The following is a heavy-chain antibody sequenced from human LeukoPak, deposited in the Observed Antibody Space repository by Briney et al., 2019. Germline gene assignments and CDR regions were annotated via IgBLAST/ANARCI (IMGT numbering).Heavy chain of an antibody. CDR3: AKVAVTEYNYFDP. J-gene: IGHJ5*02. Sequence: GASVKVSCKASGGTFSSYAISWVRQAPGQGLEWMGGIIPIFGTANYAQKFQGRVTITTDESTSTAYMELSGLTSEDTAVYYCAKVAVTEYNYFDPWGQGTLVTVSS. CDR2: IIPIFGTA. V-gene: IGHV1-69*05. D-gene: IGHD2-21*02. CDR1: GGTFSSYA.